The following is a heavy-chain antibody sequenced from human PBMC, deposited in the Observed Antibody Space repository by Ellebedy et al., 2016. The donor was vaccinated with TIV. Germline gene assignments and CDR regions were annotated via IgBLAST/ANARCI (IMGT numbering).Heavy chain of an antibody. CDR1: GFTVNNNY. CDR3: ARDRHCVGGRCYSV. J-gene: IGHJ4*02. Sequence: GESLKISCAASGFTVNNNYMRWFRQAPGKGLEWVSLIYSGGDRYYADSVKDRFTISRDNSNNTVYLQMNSLRVEDTAVYYCARDRHCVGGRCYSVWGQGTLVTVSS. D-gene: IGHD2-15*01. V-gene: IGHV3-53*01. CDR2: IYSGGDR.